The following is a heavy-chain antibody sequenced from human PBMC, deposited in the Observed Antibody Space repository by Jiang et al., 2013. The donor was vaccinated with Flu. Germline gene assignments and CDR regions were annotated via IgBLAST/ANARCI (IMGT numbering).Heavy chain of an antibody. CDR3: ARDYIAAAGTNYYYGMDV. V-gene: IGHV1-69*06. CDR2: IIPIFGTA. CDR1: GGTFSSYA. Sequence: PGSSVKVSCKASGGTFSSYAISWVRQAPGQGLEWMGGIIPIFGTANYAQKFQGRVTITADKSTSTAYMELSSLRSEDTAVYYCARDYIAAAGTNYYYGMDVWGQGTTVTVSS. D-gene: IGHD6-13*01. J-gene: IGHJ6*02.